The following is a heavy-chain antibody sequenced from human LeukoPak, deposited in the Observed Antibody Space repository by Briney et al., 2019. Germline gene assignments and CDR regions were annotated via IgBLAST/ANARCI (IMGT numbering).Heavy chain of an antibody. Sequence: PSGTLSLTCAVSGGSISSGNWWSWVRQPPGKGLEWIGEIYHSGSTNYNPSLKSRVTMSVDTSKNQFSLKLTSVTAADTAVYYCARAYYDTSGYPGWYFDLWGRGTLVTVSS. CDR3: ARAYYDTSGYPGWYFDL. CDR1: GGSISSGNW. J-gene: IGHJ2*01. CDR2: IYHSGST. V-gene: IGHV4-4*02. D-gene: IGHD3-22*01.